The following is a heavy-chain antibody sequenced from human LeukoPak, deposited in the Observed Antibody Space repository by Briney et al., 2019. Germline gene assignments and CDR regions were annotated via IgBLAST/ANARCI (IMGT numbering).Heavy chain of an antibody. Sequence: PSETLSLTCTVSGGSISSYYWSWIRQPPGKGLEWIGYIYYSGSTNYNPSLKSRVTISVDTSKNQFSLKLSSVTAADTAVYYCARGIAAAGSGVDPWGQGTLVTVSS. CDR3: ARGIAAAGSGVDP. D-gene: IGHD6-13*01. CDR1: GGSISSYY. V-gene: IGHV4-59*01. J-gene: IGHJ5*02. CDR2: IYYSGST.